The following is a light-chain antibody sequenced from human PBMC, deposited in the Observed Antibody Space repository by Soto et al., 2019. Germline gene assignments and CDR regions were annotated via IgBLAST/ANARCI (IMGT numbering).Light chain of an antibody. V-gene: IGKV1-39*01. J-gene: IGKJ5*01. CDR1: QSISGY. CDR2: AAS. CDR3: QQSYSTLPIT. Sequence: DIQMTQSPSSLSSSVGYRFTITCLTSQSISGYLNWYRHKPGKAPTLLIYAASTLQSGVPSRFSGSGSGTDFTLTISNLQPEDFATYYCQQSYSTLPITFGQGTRLEIK.